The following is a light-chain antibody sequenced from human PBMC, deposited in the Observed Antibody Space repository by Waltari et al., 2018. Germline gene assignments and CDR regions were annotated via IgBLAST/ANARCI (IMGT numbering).Light chain of an antibody. CDR1: QTISSW. J-gene: IGKJ2*03. V-gene: IGKV1-5*03. Sequence: DIQMTQSPSTLSASVGDRVTITCRASQTISSWLAWYQQKPGKAPKLLMYQASSLERGVPSRFSGSGSGTEFTLTISSLQPDDFATYYCQQYSTYASFGQGTKLEI. CDR3: QQYSTYAS. CDR2: QAS.